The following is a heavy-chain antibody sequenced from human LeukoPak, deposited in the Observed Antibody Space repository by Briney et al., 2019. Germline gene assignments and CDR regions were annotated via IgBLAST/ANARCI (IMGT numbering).Heavy chain of an antibody. V-gene: IGHV3-7*01. CDR1: GFTFSSYW. J-gene: IGHJ6*03. Sequence: PGGSLRLSCAASGFTFSSYWMSWVRQAPGKGLEWVANIKQDGSEKYYVDPVKGRFTISRDNAKNSLYLQMNSLRAEDTAVYYCARAGYSYGYYYYYYYMDVWGKGTTVTISS. CDR2: IKQDGSEK. D-gene: IGHD5-18*01. CDR3: ARAGYSYGYYYYYYYMDV.